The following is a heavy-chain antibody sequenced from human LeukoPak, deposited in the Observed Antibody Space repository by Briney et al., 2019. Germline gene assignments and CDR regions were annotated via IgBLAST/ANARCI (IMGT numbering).Heavy chain of an antibody. V-gene: IGHV3-23*01. J-gene: IGHJ4*02. D-gene: IGHD3-16*02. Sequence: GGSLRLSCAASGFTFSTYAMSWVRQAPGKGLEWVSTISGSGANTYYADSVRGRFTISRDNSKNTLYLHMNSLRAEDTAVYYCAKEGAGYTNPYYFDYWGQGTLVTASS. CDR1: GFTFSTYA. CDR3: AKEGAGYTNPYYFDY. CDR2: ISGSGANT.